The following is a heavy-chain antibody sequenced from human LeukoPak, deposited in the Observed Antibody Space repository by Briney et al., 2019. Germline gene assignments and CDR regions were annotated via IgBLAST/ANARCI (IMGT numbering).Heavy chain of an antibody. J-gene: IGHJ4*02. CDR1: GGSVSSYY. Sequence: SETLSLTCTVSGGSVSSYYWSWIRQPPGKGLEWIGHIFYSGSTNYNPSLKSRVTISVDTSKNQFSLKLSSVTAADTAVYYCARRAYSGSYFDYWGQGTLVTVSS. CDR2: IFYSGST. D-gene: IGHD1-26*01. V-gene: IGHV4-59*08. CDR3: ARRAYSGSYFDY.